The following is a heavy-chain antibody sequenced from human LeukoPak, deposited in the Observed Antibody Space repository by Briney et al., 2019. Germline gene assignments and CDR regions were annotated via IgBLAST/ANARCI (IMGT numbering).Heavy chain of an antibody. CDR1: GFNFSRYS. Sequence: GGSLRLSCVASGFNFSRYSMNWVRQAPGKGLEWLSYVSSTSNTIYYADSVKGRFTISRDNAKNSLYLQMNSLRDEDTAVYYCAKSREGVPTRCLDSWGQGTLVTVSS. J-gene: IGHJ4*02. CDR2: VSSTSNTI. D-gene: IGHD5-24*01. CDR3: AKSREGVPTRCLDS. V-gene: IGHV3-48*02.